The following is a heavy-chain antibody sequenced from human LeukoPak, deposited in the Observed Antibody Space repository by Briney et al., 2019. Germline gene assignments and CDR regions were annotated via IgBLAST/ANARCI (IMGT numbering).Heavy chain of an antibody. J-gene: IGHJ4*02. Sequence: LGTLSLTCAVYGGSFSGYYWNWIRQPPGKGLEWIGEINHSGSTHYNPSLKNRVVISVDTSKSQFSLKVTSVTAADTALYFCARGPAPVGYFDYWGQGNPVTVSS. CDR2: INHSGST. D-gene: IGHD3-16*01. V-gene: IGHV4-34*01. CDR1: GGSFSGYY. CDR3: ARGPAPVGYFDY.